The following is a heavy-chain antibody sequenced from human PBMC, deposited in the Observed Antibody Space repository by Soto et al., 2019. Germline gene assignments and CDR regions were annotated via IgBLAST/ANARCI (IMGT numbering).Heavy chain of an antibody. CDR1: GFSFGVYA. CDR2: IRSKAYGGTT. D-gene: IGHD6-13*01. V-gene: IGHV3-49*04. CDR3: TRSEAAGYYYYGMDV. Sequence: GGSTRISCTACGFSFGVYAMTWARKAPGKGLEWVGFIRSKAYGGTTEYAASVKGRFTISRDDSKSIAYLQMNSLKTEDTAVYYCTRSEAAGYYYYGMDVWGQGPTVTVYS. J-gene: IGHJ6*02.